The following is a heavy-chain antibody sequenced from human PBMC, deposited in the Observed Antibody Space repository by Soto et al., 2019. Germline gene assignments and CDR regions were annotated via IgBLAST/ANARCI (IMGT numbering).Heavy chain of an antibody. J-gene: IGHJ4*02. D-gene: IGHD2-21*01. CDR1: GLTVSSSY. CDR2: IYSAGST. V-gene: IGHV3-53*01. Sequence: QAGGSLRLSCAASGLTVSSSYMSWVRQAPGKGLQWVSVIYSAGSTYYANSVKGRFTISRDISTNMVYPQISSLTDEDTAVYYCARAREPEYGSAIFFDIWGQGALVTVSS. CDR3: ARAREPEYGSAIFFDI.